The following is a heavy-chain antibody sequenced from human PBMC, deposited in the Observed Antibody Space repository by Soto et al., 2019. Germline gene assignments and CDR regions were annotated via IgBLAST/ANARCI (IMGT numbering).Heavy chain of an antibody. J-gene: IGHJ4*02. CDR1: GFTFSSYA. V-gene: IGHV3-23*01. CDR2: ISGSGGST. D-gene: IGHD3-22*01. Sequence: PVGSLRLSCAASGFTFSSYAMSWVRQAPGKGLEWVSAISGSGGSTYYADSVKGRFTISRDNSKNTLYLQMNSLRAEDTAVYYCAKDPRYDSSGYLWGQGTLVTVSS. CDR3: AKDPRYDSSGYL.